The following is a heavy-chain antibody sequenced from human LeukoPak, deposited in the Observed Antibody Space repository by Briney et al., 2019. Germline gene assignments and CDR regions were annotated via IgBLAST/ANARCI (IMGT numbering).Heavy chain of an antibody. D-gene: IGHD3-22*01. CDR3: ARDHSSGRGGWFDP. CDR1: GYTFTGYY. CDR2: INPNSGGT. V-gene: IGHV1-2*02. J-gene: IGHJ5*02. Sequence: ASVKVSCKASGYTFTGYYMHWVRRAPGQGLEWMGWINPNSGGTNYAQKFQGRVTMTRDTSISTAYMELSRLRSDDTAVYYCARDHSSGRGGWFDPWGQGTLVTVSS.